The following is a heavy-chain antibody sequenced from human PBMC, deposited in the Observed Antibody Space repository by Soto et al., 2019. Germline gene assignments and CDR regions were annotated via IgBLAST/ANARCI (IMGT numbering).Heavy chain of an antibody. D-gene: IGHD3-22*01. J-gene: IGHJ4*02. CDR3: ARTGYDRSGYFVEYYFDY. CDR1: GFTFSKYA. V-gene: IGHV3-30-3*01. Sequence: QVQLVESGGGVVQTERSLRLSCAASGFTFSKYAMHWVRQARGTGLEWVAVISNDGSNPYYADSVKGRFTISRDNSKNTLYLQMSSLREEDTAVYYCARTGYDRSGYFVEYYFDYWGQGTLVTVSS. CDR2: ISNDGSNP.